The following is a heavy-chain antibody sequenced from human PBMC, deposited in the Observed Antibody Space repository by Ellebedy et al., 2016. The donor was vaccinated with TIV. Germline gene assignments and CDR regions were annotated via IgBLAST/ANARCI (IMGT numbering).Heavy chain of an antibody. V-gene: IGHV3-48*03. Sequence: PGGSLRLSCAASGFTFSSYEMNWVRQAPGKGLERVSYITSSGSTIYYADSVKGRFTISRDNAKNSLYLQMNSLRAEDTAVYYCARLGVGGPFDFWGQGTLVTVSS. J-gene: IGHJ4*02. CDR1: GFTFSSYE. CDR3: ARLGVGGPFDF. CDR2: ITSSGSTI. D-gene: IGHD3-16*01.